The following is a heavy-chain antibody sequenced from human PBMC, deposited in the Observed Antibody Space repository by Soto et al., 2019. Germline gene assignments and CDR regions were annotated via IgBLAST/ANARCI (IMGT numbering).Heavy chain of an antibody. J-gene: IGHJ4*02. CDR3: TRAYSSSPLDY. Sequence: PAGTLRLSRPASGSSVGEDATHWVRQAPGKGLEWVGLIRAKAHGGTIDYAASVRGRFTSSRDDSKSIAYLQMNSLKTEDTALYYCTRAYSSSPLDYWGQGTRVTVSS. CDR1: GSSVGEDA. V-gene: IGHV3-49*04. CDR2: IRAKAHGGTI. D-gene: IGHD6-13*01.